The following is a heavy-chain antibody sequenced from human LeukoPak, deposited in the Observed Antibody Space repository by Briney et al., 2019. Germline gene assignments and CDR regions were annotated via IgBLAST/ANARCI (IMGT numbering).Heavy chain of an antibody. CDR2: ISSSGSTI. V-gene: IGHV3-11*04. Sequence: LSLTCAVYGGSFSGYYCSWIRQPPGKGLEWVSYISSSGSTIYYADSVKGRFTISRDNAKNSLYLQTNSLRAEDTAVYYCARDRYNWNDDINWFDPWGQGTLVTVSS. J-gene: IGHJ5*02. D-gene: IGHD1-1*01. CDR1: GGSFSGYY. CDR3: ARDRYNWNDDINWFDP.